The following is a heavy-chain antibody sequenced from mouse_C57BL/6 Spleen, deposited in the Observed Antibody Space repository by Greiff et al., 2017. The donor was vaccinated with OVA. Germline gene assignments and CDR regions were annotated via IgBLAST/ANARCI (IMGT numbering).Heavy chain of an antibody. CDR2: INPNNGGT. V-gene: IGHV1-22*01. CDR3: ASSYGSSWYFDV. J-gene: IGHJ1*03. Sequence: EVQLQQSGPELVKPGASVKMSCKASGYTFTDYNMHWVKQSHGKSLEWIGYINPNNGGTSYNQKFKGKATLTVNKSSSTAYMELRSLTSEDSAVYDCASSYGSSWYFDVWGTGTTVTVSS. D-gene: IGHD1-1*01. CDR1: GYTFTDYN.